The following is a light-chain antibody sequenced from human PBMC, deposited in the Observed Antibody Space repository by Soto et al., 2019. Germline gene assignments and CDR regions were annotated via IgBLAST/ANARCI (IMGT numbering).Light chain of an antibody. Sequence: QSVLTQPPSVSGAPGQRVSISCTGSTSNIGAPYDVHWYQHLPGAAPKLLIYGDNNRPSGVPDRFSGSKSGTSASLAITSLQAEDEADYYCQSYDIRLHHHVFGTGTKVTV. CDR2: GDN. J-gene: IGLJ1*01. CDR3: QSYDIRLHHHV. CDR1: TSNIGAPYD. V-gene: IGLV1-40*01.